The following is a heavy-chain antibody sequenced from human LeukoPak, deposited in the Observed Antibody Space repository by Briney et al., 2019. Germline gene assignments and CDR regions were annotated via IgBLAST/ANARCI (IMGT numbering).Heavy chain of an antibody. CDR3: AGDHSITMVRGVIITSSPPLGY. CDR2: ISAYNGNT. D-gene: IGHD3-10*01. V-gene: IGHV1-18*04. J-gene: IGHJ4*02. CDR1: GYTFTSYG. Sequence: ASVKVSCKASGYTFTSYGISWVRQAPGQGLEWMGWISAYNGNTNYAQKLQGRVTMTTDTSTSTAYMELRSLRSDDTAVYYCAGDHSITMVRGVIITSSPPLGYWGQGTLVTVSS.